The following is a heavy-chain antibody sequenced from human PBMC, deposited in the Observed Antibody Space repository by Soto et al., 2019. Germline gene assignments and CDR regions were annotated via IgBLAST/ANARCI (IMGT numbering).Heavy chain of an antibody. CDR2: IYYSGST. CDR1: GGSISSGGYY. D-gene: IGHD6-19*01. V-gene: IGHV4-31*03. J-gene: IGHJ6*02. Sequence: QVQLQESGPGLVKPSQTLSLTCTVSGGSISSGGYYWSWIRQHPGKGLEWIGYIYYSGSTYYNPSLKSRVTISVDTSKNQFSLKLSSVTAADTAVYYCAGDVFQGAGNYYYYYGMDVWGQGTTVTVSS. CDR3: AGDVFQGAGNYYYYYGMDV.